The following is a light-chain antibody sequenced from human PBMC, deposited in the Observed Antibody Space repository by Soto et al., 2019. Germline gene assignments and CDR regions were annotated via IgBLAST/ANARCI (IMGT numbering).Light chain of an antibody. V-gene: IGKV3-15*01. J-gene: IGKJ1*01. CDR3: QQYNNWPLWT. CDR1: QSVSSN. Sequence: DIVMTQSPATLSVSPGERATLSCRVSQSVSSNLAWYQQKPGQAPRLLIYGASTRATGIPARFSGSGSGTEFTLTISSLQSEDFAVYYCQQYNNWPLWTFGQGTRVDIK. CDR2: GAS.